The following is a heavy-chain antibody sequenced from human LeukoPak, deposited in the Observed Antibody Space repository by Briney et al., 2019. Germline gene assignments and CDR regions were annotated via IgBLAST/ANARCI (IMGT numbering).Heavy chain of an antibody. CDR2: INPSGGST. Sequence: ASVNVSCKASGYAFTSYYMHWVRQAPGQGLEWMGIINPSGGSTSYAQKFQGRVTISRDTSTSTVYMELSSLRSEDTAVYYCARDQVDTAMGAGDYWGQGTLVTVSS. CDR3: ARDQVDTAMGAGDY. J-gene: IGHJ4*02. D-gene: IGHD5-18*01. V-gene: IGHV1-46*01. CDR1: GYAFTSYY.